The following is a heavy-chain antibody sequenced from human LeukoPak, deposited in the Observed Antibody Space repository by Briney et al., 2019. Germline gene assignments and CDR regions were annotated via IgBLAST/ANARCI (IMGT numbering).Heavy chain of an antibody. CDR2: IYYSGST. J-gene: IGHJ4*02. CDR1: GGSISSSNW. D-gene: IGHD3-16*02. CDR3: ARDRYGQRIFDY. Sequence: SGTLSLTCAVSGGSISSSNWWSWVRQPPGKGLEWIGYIYYSGSTYYNPSLKSRVTISVDTSKNQFSLKLSSVTAADTAVYYCARDRYGQRIFDYWGQGTLVTVSS. V-gene: IGHV4-4*02.